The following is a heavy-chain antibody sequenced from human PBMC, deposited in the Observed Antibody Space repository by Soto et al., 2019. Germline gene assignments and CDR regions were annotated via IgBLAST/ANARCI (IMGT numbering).Heavy chain of an antibody. V-gene: IGHV3-30*04. CDR3: ARELTVFGVVTPDY. D-gene: IGHD3-3*01. Sequence: QVQLVESGGGVVQPGRSLRLSCTASGFTLRTYAMHWVRQAPGKGLEWVAVISYDGKFEYYGDSVKGRFTISRDNSRNMVYLQMNSLTTEDTAVYYCARELTVFGVVTPDYWGQGTLVTVSS. CDR2: ISYDGKFE. J-gene: IGHJ4*02. CDR1: GFTLRTYA.